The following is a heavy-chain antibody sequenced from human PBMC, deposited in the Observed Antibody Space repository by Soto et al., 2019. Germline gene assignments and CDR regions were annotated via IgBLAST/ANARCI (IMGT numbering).Heavy chain of an antibody. V-gene: IGHV3-33*01. Sequence: QVQLVESGGGVVQPGRSLRLSCAASGFTFSSYGMHWVRQAPGKGLEWVAVIWYDGSNKYYADSVKGRFTISRDNSKNTLYLQMNSLRAEDTAVYYCARDQYGSGSYYKGRPYYYYGMDVWGQGTTVTVSS. CDR2: IWYDGSNK. CDR1: GFTFSSYG. D-gene: IGHD3-10*01. CDR3: ARDQYGSGSYYKGRPYYYYGMDV. J-gene: IGHJ6*02.